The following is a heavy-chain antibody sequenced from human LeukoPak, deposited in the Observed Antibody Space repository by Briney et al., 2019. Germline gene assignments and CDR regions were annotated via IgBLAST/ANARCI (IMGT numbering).Heavy chain of an antibody. CDR2: ITTTSDYI. CDR1: GFSFNSYA. Sequence: GGSLRLSCAASGFSFNSYAMTWVRQAPGKGLQWVSSITTTSDYIYYSDSVKGRSTISRDNAKNSLYLQMNSLRAEDTAVYYCAKVADYGDYAPLGHWGQGTLVTVSS. D-gene: IGHD4-17*01. J-gene: IGHJ4*01. V-gene: IGHV3-21*01. CDR3: AKVADYGDYAPLGH.